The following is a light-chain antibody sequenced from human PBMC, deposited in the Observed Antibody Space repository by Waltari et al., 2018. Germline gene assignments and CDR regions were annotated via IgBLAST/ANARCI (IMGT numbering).Light chain of an antibody. J-gene: IGKJ5*01. CDR1: QSVLYSSNNENY. V-gene: IGKV4-1*01. Sequence: DIVMTQSPASLAVSLGERDTINCKSSQSVLYSSNNENYLAWYQQKPGQPPKLLIYWAATRESGVPDRFSGSGSGTDFTRTTSSLQAEDVAVYYCQQYYNIPSTFGQGTRLEIK. CDR3: QQYYNIPST. CDR2: WAA.